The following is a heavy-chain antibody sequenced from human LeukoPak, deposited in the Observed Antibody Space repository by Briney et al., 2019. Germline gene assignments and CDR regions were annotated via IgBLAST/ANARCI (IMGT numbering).Heavy chain of an antibody. CDR2: ISYDGSNK. Sequence: GGSLRLSCAASGFTFSSYAMHWVRQAPGKGLEWVAVISYDGSNKYYADSVKGRFTISRDNSKNTLYLQMNSLRAEDTAVYYCASDRRKQQLSGRAFDIWGQGTMVTVSS. V-gene: IGHV3-30*04. D-gene: IGHD6-13*01. CDR1: GFTFSSYA. CDR3: ASDRRKQQLSGRAFDI. J-gene: IGHJ3*02.